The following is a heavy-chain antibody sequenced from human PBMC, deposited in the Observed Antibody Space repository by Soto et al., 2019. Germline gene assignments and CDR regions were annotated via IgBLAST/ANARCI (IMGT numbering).Heavy chain of an antibody. D-gene: IGHD3-22*01. Sequence: SETRSLTCTVSGGSISSGDYYWSWIRQPPGKGLDWIGYIYYSGSTYYNPSLKSRVTISVDTSKNQFSLKLSSVTAADTAVYYCARDPEIVVVTSSILLGGMDVWGQGTTVTVSS. CDR1: GGSISSGDYY. V-gene: IGHV4-30-4*01. CDR3: ARDPEIVVVTSSILLGGMDV. J-gene: IGHJ6*02. CDR2: IYYSGST.